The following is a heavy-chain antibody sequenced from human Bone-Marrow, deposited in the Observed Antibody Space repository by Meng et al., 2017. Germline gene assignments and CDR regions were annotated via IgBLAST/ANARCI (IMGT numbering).Heavy chain of an antibody. CDR1: GYIFTTYW. D-gene: IGHD1-1*01. Sequence: GESLKISWKGSGYIFTTYWIGWVRQMPEKGLEWMGSIYHGESDTRYSPSFQGPVTISADKSINSAFLQWSSLKASDTAMYYWSRKGNDACNIYCFDYWGQGTLVTVSS. CDR2: IYHGESDT. CDR3: SRKGNDACNIYCFDY. V-gene: IGHV5-51*01. J-gene: IGHJ4*02.